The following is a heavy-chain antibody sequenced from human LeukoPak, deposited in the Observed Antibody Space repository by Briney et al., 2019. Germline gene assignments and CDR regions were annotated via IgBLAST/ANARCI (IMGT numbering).Heavy chain of an antibody. CDR3: ARALSPVYFDY. J-gene: IGHJ4*02. CDR2: IYYSGST. V-gene: IGHV4-30-4*08. CDR1: GGSISSRGHY. Sequence: SETLSLTCAVSGGSISSRGHYWSWIRQHPDKGLEWIGYIYYSGSTYLNPSLKSRVTISVYTSKNQFSLKLSSVTAADTAVYYCARALSPVYFDYWGQGTLVTVSS.